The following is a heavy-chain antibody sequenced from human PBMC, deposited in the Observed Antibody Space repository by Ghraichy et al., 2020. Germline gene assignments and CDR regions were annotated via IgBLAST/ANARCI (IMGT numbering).Heavy chain of an antibody. J-gene: IGHJ6*02. V-gene: IGHV3-33*01. CDR2: IWYDGSNK. Sequence: GGSLRLSCAASGFTFSSYGMHWVRQAPGKGLEWVAVIWYDGSNKYYADSVKGRFTISRDNSKNTLYLQMNSLRAEDTAVYYCAAHPGEPSYYYYGMDVWGQGTTVTVSS. CDR1: GFTFSSYG. CDR3: AAHPGEPSYYYYGMDV.